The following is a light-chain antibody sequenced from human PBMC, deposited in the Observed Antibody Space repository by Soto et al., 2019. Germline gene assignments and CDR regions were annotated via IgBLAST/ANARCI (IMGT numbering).Light chain of an antibody. CDR2: ANN. CDR1: SSNIGAGYD. V-gene: IGLV1-40*01. J-gene: IGLJ1*01. Sequence: QSVLTQPPSVSGAPGQRVTISCSGSSSNIGAGYDVHWYQQLPGKAPKLLIYANNNRPSGVPDRFPGSKSVTSASLAIAGLQAEDEADYYCQSYDTTLTVFGTGTKVTVL. CDR3: QSYDTTLTV.